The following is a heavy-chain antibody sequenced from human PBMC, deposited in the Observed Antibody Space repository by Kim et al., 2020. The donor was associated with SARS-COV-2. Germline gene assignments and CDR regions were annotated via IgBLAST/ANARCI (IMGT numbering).Heavy chain of an antibody. Sequence: GGSLRLSCAASGFTFSSYAIHWVRQAPGKGLEWVSAIGCGGGDKYYAASVKGRFTISRDNSKNTLYLQMNSLRAEDTAVYYCATALEYTKAYYGFDGWG. CDR3: ATALEYTKAYYGFDG. D-gene: IGHD6-6*01. CDR2: IGCGGGDK. J-gene: IGHJ6*02. V-gene: IGHV3-23*01. CDR1: GFTFSSYA.